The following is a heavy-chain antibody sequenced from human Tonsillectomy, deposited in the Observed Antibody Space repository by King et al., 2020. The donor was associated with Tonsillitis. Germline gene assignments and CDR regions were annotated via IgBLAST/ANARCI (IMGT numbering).Heavy chain of an antibody. D-gene: IGHD2-15*01. V-gene: IGHV5-51*01. CDR3: ARHGRSREDWYYDL. CDR2: IYPGDSDT. J-gene: IGHJ2*01. Sequence: QLVQSGAEVKKPGESLKISCQGSGFSFTNYWIGWVRQMPGKGLEWMVIIYPGDSDTTYGPSFQGQVTNSVDKSISTAYLPWTSLKASDTAMYYWARHGRSREDWYYDLWGRGTLGTVAS. CDR1: GFSFTNYW.